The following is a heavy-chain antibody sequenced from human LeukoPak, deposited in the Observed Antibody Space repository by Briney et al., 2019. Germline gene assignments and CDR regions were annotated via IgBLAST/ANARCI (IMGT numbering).Heavy chain of an antibody. D-gene: IGHD5-18*01. CDR3: ASWIDTAIAQYAFDI. V-gene: IGHV1-46*01. J-gene: IGHJ3*02. CDR2: INPSGGST. CDR1: GYTFTSYY. Sequence: GASVKVSCKASGYTFTSYYMHWVRQAPGQGLEWMGIINPSGGSTSYAQKFQGRVTITRNTSISTAYMELSSLRSEDTAVYYCASWIDTAIAQYAFDIWGQGTMVTVSS.